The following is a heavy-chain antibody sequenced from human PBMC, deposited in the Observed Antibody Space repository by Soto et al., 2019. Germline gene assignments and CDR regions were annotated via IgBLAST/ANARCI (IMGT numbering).Heavy chain of an antibody. CDR2: IYYSGST. D-gene: IGHD5-12*01. CDR3: ARQDIVATDSFDY. J-gene: IGHJ4*02. CDR1: GGSISSSSYY. V-gene: IGHV4-39*01. Sequence: SETLSLTCTVSGGSISSSSYYWGWIRQPPGKGLEWIGSIYYSGSTYYNPSLKSRVTISVDTSKNQFSLKLSSVTAADTAVYYCARQDIVATDSFDYWGQGTLVTVSS.